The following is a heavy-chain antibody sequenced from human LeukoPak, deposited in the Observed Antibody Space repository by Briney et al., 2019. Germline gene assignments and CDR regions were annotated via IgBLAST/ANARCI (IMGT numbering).Heavy chain of an antibody. J-gene: IGHJ4*02. V-gene: IGHV4-34*01. Sequence: SETLSLTCAVYGGSFSGYYWSWIRQPPGKGLEWIGEINHSGSTHYNPSLKSRVTISVGTSKNQFSLKLSSVTAADTAVYYCARHRLEQPEFDYWGQGTLVTVSS. CDR1: GGSFSGYY. CDR2: INHSGST. CDR3: ARHRLEQPEFDY. D-gene: IGHD6-13*01.